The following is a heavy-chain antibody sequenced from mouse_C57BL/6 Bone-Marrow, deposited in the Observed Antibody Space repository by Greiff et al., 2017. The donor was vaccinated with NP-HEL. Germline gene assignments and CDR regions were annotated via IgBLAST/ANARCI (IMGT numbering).Heavy chain of an antibody. J-gene: IGHJ4*01. D-gene: IGHD1-1*01. CDR1: GYTFTTYP. Sequence: VQRVESGAELVKPGASVKMSCKASGYTFTTYPIEWMKQSHGKCLEWIGNIHPYNDDTKYNEKFKGKATLTVEKSSSTVYLDLSRLTSDDSAVYYCARRSNFDYAMDYWGQGTSVTVSS. CDR3: ARRSNFDYAMDY. V-gene: IGHV1-47*01. CDR2: IHPYNDDT.